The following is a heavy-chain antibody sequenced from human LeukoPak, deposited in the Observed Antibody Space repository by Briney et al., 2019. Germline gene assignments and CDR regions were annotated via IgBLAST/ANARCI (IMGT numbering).Heavy chain of an antibody. CDR1: GYTFTGYY. CDR3: ARVPGPYTTGRFDF. J-gene: IGHJ4*02. D-gene: IGHD2-2*02. Sequence: VSVRVSRKTSGYTFTGYYLRCGREAPGQRAEWMGRIDPDSGGTHYGQKSQGRVTVTRDTSINTVYIELRGLTSADKDVYYCARVPGPYTTGRFDFWGQGTLVTVSS. V-gene: IGHV1-2*02. CDR2: IDPDSGGT.